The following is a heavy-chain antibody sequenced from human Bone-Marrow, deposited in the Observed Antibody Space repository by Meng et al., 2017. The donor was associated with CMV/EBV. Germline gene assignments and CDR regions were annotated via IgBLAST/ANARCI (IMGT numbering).Heavy chain of an antibody. V-gene: IGHV1-2*02. CDR3: VRGIGDFWSNYNDAFDV. CDR1: GYVFSDYY. D-gene: IGHD3-3*01. Sequence: ASVKVSCKASGYVFSDYYVHYIRQAPGQGLEWMGWIKGSSGDTNLAQKFQGRVTMTRDRSINTAYMEMSWLRSDDTAVYYCVRGIGDFWSNYNDAFDVWGQGTMVTVSS. J-gene: IGHJ3*01. CDR2: IKGSSGDT.